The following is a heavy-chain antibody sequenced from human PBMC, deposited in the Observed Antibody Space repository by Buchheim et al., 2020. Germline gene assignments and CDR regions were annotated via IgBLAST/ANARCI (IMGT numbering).Heavy chain of an antibody. Sequence: QVQLQESGPGLVKPSQTLSLTCTVSGGSISSGDYYWIWIRQPPGKGLKWIGHIYHSGRTHDNPSIRSRLIIFVDTSKNPFSLKLRSVTAADTALYYCARGTWLYGCRAFDYWGQGTL. CDR1: GGSISSGDYY. D-gene: IGHD3-22*01. V-gene: IGHV4-30-4*01. J-gene: IGHJ4*02. CDR2: IYHSGRT. CDR3: ARGTWLYGCRAFDY.